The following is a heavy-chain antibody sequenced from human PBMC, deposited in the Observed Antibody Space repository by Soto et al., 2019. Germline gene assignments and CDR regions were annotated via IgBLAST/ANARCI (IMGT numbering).Heavy chain of an antibody. CDR1: GGTFSSYA. Sequence: SVKVSCKASGGTFSSYAISWVRQAPGQGLEWMGGIIPIFGTANYAQRFQGRVTITADESTSTAYMELSSLRSEDTAVYYCAREGSGYDFFDYWGQGTLVTVSS. CDR3: AREGSGYDFFDY. D-gene: IGHD5-12*01. J-gene: IGHJ4*02. V-gene: IGHV1-69*13. CDR2: IIPIFGTA.